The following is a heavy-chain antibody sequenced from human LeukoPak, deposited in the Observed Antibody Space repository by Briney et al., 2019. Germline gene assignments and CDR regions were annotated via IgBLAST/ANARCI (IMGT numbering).Heavy chain of an antibody. CDR1: GGTFSSYA. V-gene: IGHV1-69*04. D-gene: IGHD3-10*01. J-gene: IGHJ4*03. CDR2: IIPILGIA. Sequence: SVKVSCKASGGTFSSYAINWVRQAPGQGLEWMGRIIPILGIANYAQKFQGRVTITADKSTSTAYMELSSLRSEDTAVYYCARRGDYYGSGPDYWGHGTTVTVSS. CDR3: ARRGDYYGSGPDY.